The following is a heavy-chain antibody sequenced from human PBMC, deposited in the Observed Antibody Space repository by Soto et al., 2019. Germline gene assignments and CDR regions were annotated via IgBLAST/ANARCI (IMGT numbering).Heavy chain of an antibody. CDR3: AGHHDS. Sequence: QVQLQESGPGLVKPSETLSLTCTVSGGSISSYYWSWIRQPPGKGLEWIGYIYYSGSTNYNPSLKSRVTISVDTSKNQFSLKLSSVTAADTAVYYCAGHHDSGGQGTLVTVSS. V-gene: IGHV4-59*08. CDR2: IYYSGST. CDR1: GGSISSYY. J-gene: IGHJ4*02.